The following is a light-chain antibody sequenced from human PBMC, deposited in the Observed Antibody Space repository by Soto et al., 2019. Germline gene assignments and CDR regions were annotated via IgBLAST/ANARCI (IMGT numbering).Light chain of an antibody. CDR3: QQYESLPLS. V-gene: IGKV1-33*01. CDR2: DAS. Sequence: DIQMTQPPSSLSASVGDRVTITCLASQDINNYLNWYQHKVGRAPKLLIYDASNLETGVPSRFSGGGSGTHFTLTISSLRPEDFATYYCQQYESLPLSFGGGTKLEF. J-gene: IGKJ4*01. CDR1: QDINNY.